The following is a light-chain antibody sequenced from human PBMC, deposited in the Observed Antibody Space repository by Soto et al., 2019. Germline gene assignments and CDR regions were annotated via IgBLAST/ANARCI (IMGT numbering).Light chain of an antibody. J-gene: IGKJ1*01. CDR3: QHYNIYSET. CDR1: QSISSW. V-gene: IGKV1-5*03. CDR2: KAS. Sequence: DIQMTQSPSTLSASVGDRVTITCRASQSISSWLSWYQQKPGKAPKILIYKASILESVVPSRFSGSGSGTEFTLTISSLQPDDFATYYCQHYNIYSETFGQGTKLEGK.